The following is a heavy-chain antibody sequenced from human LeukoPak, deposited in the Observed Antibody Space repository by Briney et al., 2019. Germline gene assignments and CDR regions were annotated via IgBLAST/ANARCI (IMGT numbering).Heavy chain of an antibody. CDR3: AREYCSGGSCHYFDY. Sequence: ASVKVSCKASGYTFTGYYMHWVRQAPGQGLEWMGWINPNSGGTNYAQKFQGRVNMTRDTSISTAYMELSRLRSDDTAVYYCAREYCSGGSCHYFDYWGQGTLVTVSS. D-gene: IGHD2-15*01. V-gene: IGHV1-2*02. J-gene: IGHJ4*02. CDR1: GYTFTGYY. CDR2: INPNSGGT.